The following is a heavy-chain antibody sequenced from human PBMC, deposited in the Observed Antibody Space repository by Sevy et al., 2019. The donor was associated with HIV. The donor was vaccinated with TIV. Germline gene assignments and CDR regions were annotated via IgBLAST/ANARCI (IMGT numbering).Heavy chain of an antibody. CDR1: GFTFSSYA. V-gene: IGHV3-30-3*01. CDR2: ISYDGSNK. Sequence: GGSLRLSCAASGFTFSSYAMHWVRQAPGKGLEWVAVISYDGSNKYYADSVKGGLTISRDNYKMTLYLQMNSLRAEDTAVYYCARDGFWGHYYDFWSGPPDYYGMDVWGQGTTVTVSS. J-gene: IGHJ6*02. CDR3: ARDGFWGHYYDFWSGPPDYYGMDV. D-gene: IGHD3-3*01.